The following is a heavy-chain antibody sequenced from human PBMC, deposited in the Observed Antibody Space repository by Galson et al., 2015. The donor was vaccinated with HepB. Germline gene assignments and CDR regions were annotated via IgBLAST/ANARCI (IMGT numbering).Heavy chain of an antibody. CDR1: GVTFNRSD. J-gene: IGHJ4*02. D-gene: IGHD1-20*01. V-gene: IGHV3-23*01. CDR3: AKRNNNLNDRSLDY. CDR2: ISSSGDNT. Sequence: SLRHSCAASGVTFNRSDMTWVRPAAGQGPEWVSFISSSGDNTYYADYVKGRLTISRDNSKNTLHLQINSLRAEDTAISYCAKRNNNLNDRSLDYWGQGTLVTVAS.